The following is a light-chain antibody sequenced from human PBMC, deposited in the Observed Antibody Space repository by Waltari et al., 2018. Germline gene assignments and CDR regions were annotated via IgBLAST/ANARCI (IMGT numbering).Light chain of an antibody. J-gene: IGLJ3*02. CDR2: VNSDGSH. V-gene: IGLV4-69*01. CDR3: QTGGHGTWV. Sequence: QLVLTQSPSASASLGASVKLTSTLSSGHINTVISWLQQRPEKGPRYLMKVNSDGSHNKGDDIPDRFSGSGSGAERYLSISSLQSEDEADYICQTGGHGTWVFGGGTKLTVL. CDR1: SGHINTV.